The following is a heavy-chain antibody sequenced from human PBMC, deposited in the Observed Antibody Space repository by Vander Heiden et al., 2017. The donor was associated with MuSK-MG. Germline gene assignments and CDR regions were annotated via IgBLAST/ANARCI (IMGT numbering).Heavy chain of an antibody. Sequence: QVQLVESGGGLVKPGGSLRLSCAASGFTFSSNYMSWIRQAPGKGLEWVSYISSSSSYTNYADSVKGRFTISRDNAKNSLYLQMNSLRAEDTAVYYCARANYYGSGSYYYFDYWGQGTLVTVSS. CDR2: ISSSSSYT. CDR3: ARANYYGSGSYYYFDY. D-gene: IGHD3-10*01. V-gene: IGHV3-11*06. CDR1: GFTFSSNY. J-gene: IGHJ4*02.